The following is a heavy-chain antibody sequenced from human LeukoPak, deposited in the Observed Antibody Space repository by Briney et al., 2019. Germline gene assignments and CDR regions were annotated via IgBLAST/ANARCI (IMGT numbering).Heavy chain of an antibody. J-gene: IGHJ5*02. V-gene: IGHV4-4*07. D-gene: IGHD3-22*01. CDR1: GGSISSYY. CDR2: IYTSGST. CDR3: ARDRYYYDSSGYRFDP. Sequence: SETLSLTCTVSGGSISSYYWSWLRQPAGKGLEWIGRIYTSGSTNYNPSLKCRVTMSVDTSKNQFSLKLSSVTAADTAVYYCARDRYYYDSSGYRFDPWGQGTLVTVSS.